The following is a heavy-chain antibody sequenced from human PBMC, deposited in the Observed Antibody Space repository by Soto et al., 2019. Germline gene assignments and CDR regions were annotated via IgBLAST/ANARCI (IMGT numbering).Heavy chain of an antibody. D-gene: IGHD1-1*01. J-gene: IGHJ3*01. CDR3: ATWHEREHAYDV. CDR2: LYDLDGS. CDR1: GFTISGKKY. Sequence: DVQLVESGGGLIQPGESLRLSCAAFGFTISGKKYVAWVRQAPGKGLEWVSALYDLDGSFYAASVKGRFTTSSDSSKTTVYLQMNXLRPDDTAVYYCATWHEREHAYDVWGQGTXVXXSX. V-gene: IGHV3-53*01.